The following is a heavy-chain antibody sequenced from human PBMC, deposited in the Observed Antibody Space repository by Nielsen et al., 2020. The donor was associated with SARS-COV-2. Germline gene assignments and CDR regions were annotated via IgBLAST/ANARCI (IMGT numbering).Heavy chain of an antibody. J-gene: IGHJ3*02. CDR2: IYSSGST. V-gene: IGHV4-39*01. CDR3: ARPLTSGRFDAFDI. D-gene: IGHD6-19*01. CDR1: GDSISSSTYY. Sequence: SETLSLTCTVSGDSISSSTYYWGWIRQPPGKGLEWIGSIYSSGSTYHNPSLKSRVTLSVDTSKNQFSLKLSSVTAADAAVYYCARPLTSGRFDAFDIWGQGTVVTVSS.